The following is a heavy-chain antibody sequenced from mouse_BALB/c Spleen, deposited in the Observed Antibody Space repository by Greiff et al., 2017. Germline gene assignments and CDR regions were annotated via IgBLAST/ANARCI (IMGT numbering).Heavy chain of an antibody. V-gene: IGHV3-2*02. CDR1: GYSITSDYV. Sequence: VQLKQSGPGLVKPSQSLSLTCTVTGYSITSDYVWNWIRQFPGNILEWMGYISYSGSTSYNPSLKSRISITRDTSTNQFFLQLNSVTTEDTATYNCARAWDYWGQGTTLTVSS. J-gene: IGHJ2*01. CDR3: ARAWDY. CDR2: ISYSGST.